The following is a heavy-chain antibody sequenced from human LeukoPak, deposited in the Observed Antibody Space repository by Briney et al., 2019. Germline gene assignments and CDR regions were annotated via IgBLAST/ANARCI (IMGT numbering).Heavy chain of an antibody. CDR2: VFYSGSP. CDR3: ARFSSIAAAFDY. V-gene: IGHV4-39*07. J-gene: IGHJ4*02. D-gene: IGHD6-13*01. Sequence: SETLSLTCTVSGGSISSSNSYWGWIRQPPGQGLEWIGTVFYSGSPYYNPSLKSRVTISMDTSKNQFSLNLTSVTAADTAVYYCARFSSIAAAFDYWGLGTLVTVSS. CDR1: GGSISSSNSY.